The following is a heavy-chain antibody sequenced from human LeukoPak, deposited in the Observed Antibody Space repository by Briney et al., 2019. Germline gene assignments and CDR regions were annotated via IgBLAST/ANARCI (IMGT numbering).Heavy chain of an antibody. CDR3: ARYSSSWFPFDY. CDR1: GYTFTGYY. J-gene: IGHJ4*02. CDR2: INPNSGGT. D-gene: IGHD6-13*01. Sequence: GASVRVSCKASGYTFTGYYMHWVRQAPGQGLEWMGWINPNSGGTNYAQKFQGRVTMTRDTSISTAYMELSRLRSDDTAVYYCARYSSSWFPFDYWGQGTLVTVSS. V-gene: IGHV1-2*02.